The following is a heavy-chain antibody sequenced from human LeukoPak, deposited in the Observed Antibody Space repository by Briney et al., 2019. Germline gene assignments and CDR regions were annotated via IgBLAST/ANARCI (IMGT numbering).Heavy chain of an antibody. CDR3: AREAAHSSGWYMGEYYFDY. V-gene: IGHV4-59*01. CDR1: GGSISSYY. CDR2: IYYSGST. D-gene: IGHD6-13*01. J-gene: IGHJ4*02. Sequence: SETLSLTCTVSGGSISSYYWSWIRQPPGKGLEWIGYIYYSGSTNYNPSLKSRVAISVDTSKNQFSLKLSSVTAADTAVYYCAREAAHSSGWYMGEYYFDYWGQGTLVTVSS.